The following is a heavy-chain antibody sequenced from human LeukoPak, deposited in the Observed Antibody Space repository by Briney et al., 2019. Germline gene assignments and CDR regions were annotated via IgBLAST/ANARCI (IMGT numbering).Heavy chain of an antibody. Sequence: PSETLSLTCTVSGGSISSSSYYWGWIRQPPGKGLEWIGSIYHSGSTYYNPSLKSRVTISVDRSKNQFSLKLSSVTAADTAVYYCASSTISVWGGDNFDYWGQGTLVTVSS. D-gene: IGHD5/OR15-5a*01. CDR2: IYHSGST. CDR3: ASSTISVWGGDNFDY. J-gene: IGHJ4*02. V-gene: IGHV4-39*07. CDR1: GGSISSSSYY.